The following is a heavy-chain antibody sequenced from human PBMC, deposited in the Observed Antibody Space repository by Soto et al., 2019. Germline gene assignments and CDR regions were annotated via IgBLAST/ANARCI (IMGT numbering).Heavy chain of an antibody. Sequence: APVKVSCKASGDTFTNYYIHWVRQAPGQGLEWMGIINPSGGSTSYAQKFQGRVTMIRDTSTSAVYMELSSLRSEDTAIYYCARPDCSGDSCYGFPYWGQVTLFTVSS. CDR1: GDTFTNYY. CDR3: ARPDCSGDSCYGFPY. J-gene: IGHJ4*02. CDR2: INPSGGST. D-gene: IGHD2-15*01. V-gene: IGHV1-46*01.